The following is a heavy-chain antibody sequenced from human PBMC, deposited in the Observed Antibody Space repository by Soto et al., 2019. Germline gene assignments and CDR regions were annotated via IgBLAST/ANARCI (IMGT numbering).Heavy chain of an antibody. CDR1: GFTYEDYG. Sequence: EVQLVESGGGLVQPGRSLRLSCAASGFTYEDYGMHWVRQVPGKGLEWVAGISWNSGSINYADSVRGRFIISRDNGKNSLYLQMRSLRAEDTALYYCAKGVAYDYSGAFNYWGQGTLITVSS. CDR2: ISWNSGSI. CDR3: AKGVAYDYSGAFNY. V-gene: IGHV3-9*01. D-gene: IGHD3-22*01. J-gene: IGHJ4*02.